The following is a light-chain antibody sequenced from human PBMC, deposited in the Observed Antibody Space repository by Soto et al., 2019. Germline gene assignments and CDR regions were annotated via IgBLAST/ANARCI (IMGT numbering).Light chain of an antibody. CDR1: QSVSSD. Sequence: EIVMTQSPATLSVSPGERATLSCRASQSVSSDLAWYHQKPGQAPRLLIYGASTRATGVPARFSGSGSGTEFTLTINSLQSEDFALYYCQEYDNWPLWTFGQGTKVEVK. CDR3: QEYDNWPLWT. J-gene: IGKJ1*01. V-gene: IGKV3-15*01. CDR2: GAS.